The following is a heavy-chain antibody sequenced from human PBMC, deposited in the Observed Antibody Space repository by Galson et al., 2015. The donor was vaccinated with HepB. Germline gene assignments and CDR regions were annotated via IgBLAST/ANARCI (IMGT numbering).Heavy chain of an antibody. CDR1: GFTFSSYS. D-gene: IGHD5-12*01. CDR3: AREVNSGYDLGDPAPLDY. J-gene: IGHJ4*02. V-gene: IGHV3-48*01. Sequence: SLRLSCAASGFTFSSYSMNWVRQAPGKGLEWVSYISSSSSTIYYADSVKGRFTISRDNAKNSLYLQMNSLRAEDTAVYYCAREVNSGYDLGDPAPLDYWGQGTLVTVSS. CDR2: ISSSSSTI.